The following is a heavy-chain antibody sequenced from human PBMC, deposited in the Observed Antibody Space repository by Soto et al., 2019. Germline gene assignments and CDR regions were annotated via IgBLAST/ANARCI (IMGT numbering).Heavy chain of an antibody. J-gene: IGHJ4*02. V-gene: IGHV3-21*01. CDR1: GFTFSSYS. Sequence: PGGSLRLSCAASGFTFSSYSMNWVRQAPGKRLEWVSSISSSSSYIYYADSVKGRFTISRDNAKNSLYLQMNSLRAEDTAVYYCARDLTTGTRYFDYWGQGTLVTVSS. D-gene: IGHD6-13*01. CDR3: ARDLTTGTRYFDY. CDR2: ISSSSSYI.